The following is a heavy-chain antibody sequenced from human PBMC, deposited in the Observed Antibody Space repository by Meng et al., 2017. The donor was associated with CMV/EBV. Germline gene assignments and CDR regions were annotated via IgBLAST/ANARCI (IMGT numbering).Heavy chain of an antibody. D-gene: IGHD6-6*01. Sequence: SETLSLTCAVYGGSFSGYYWSWIRQPPGKGLEWIGEINHSGSTNYNPSLKSRVTISVDTSKNQFSLKLSSVTAADTAVYYCARVISSSSYYYYGMDVWSQGTTVTAP. CDR1: GGSFSGYY. V-gene: IGHV4-34*01. J-gene: IGHJ6*02. CDR3: ARVISSSSYYYYGMDV. CDR2: INHSGST.